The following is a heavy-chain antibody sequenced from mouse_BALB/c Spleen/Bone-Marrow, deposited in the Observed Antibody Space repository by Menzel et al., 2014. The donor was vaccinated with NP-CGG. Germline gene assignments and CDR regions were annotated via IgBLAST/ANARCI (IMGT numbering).Heavy chain of an antibody. CDR2: FNPYNDGP. CDR3: AIHEGYFDY. J-gene: IGHJ2*01. Sequence: QVAESGPELVKPGASVNMSCKASGYTFTSYVMHWVKQRPGQGLEWIGYFNPYNDGPKYNEKFKGKATQTSDKSSSTAYMELSRLTSEDSAVYYCAIHEGYFDYWGQGTPLTVSP. V-gene: IGHV1-14*01. CDR1: GYTFTSYV.